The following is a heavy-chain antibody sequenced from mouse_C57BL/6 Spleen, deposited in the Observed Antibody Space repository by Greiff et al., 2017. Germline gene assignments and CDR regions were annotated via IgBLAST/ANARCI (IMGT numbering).Heavy chain of an antibody. CDR2: IYPGDGDT. Sequence: VQLQQSGAELVKPGASVKISCKASGYAFSSYWMNWVKQRPGKGLEWIGQIYPGDGDTNYNGKFKGKATLTADKSSSTAYMQLSSLTSEDSAVYFCGRGGSHWYFDVWGTGTTVTVSS. CDR3: GRGGSHWYFDV. D-gene: IGHD1-1*01. V-gene: IGHV1-80*01. CDR1: GYAFSSYW. J-gene: IGHJ1*03.